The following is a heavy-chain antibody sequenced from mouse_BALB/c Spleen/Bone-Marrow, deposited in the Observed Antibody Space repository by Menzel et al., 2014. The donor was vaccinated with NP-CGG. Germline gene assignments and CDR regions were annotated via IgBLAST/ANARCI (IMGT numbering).Heavy chain of an antibody. D-gene: IGHD1-1*02. CDR3: ARSPGGSPAVFAY. J-gene: IGHJ3*01. V-gene: IGHV1S56*01. Sequence: VQLQESGLELVKLGASVRISCKASGYTFTSYYIHWVKQRPGQGLEWIGWIYPGNVNTKYNEKFKGKATLTADKSSSTAYMQLSSLAYGDSAVYFCARSPGGSPAVFAYWVQGTLVTVSA. CDR1: GYTFTSYY. CDR2: IYPGNVNT.